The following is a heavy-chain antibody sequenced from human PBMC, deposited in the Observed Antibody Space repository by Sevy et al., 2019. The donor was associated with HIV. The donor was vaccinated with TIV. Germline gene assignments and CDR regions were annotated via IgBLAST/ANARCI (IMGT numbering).Heavy chain of an antibody. CDR1: GGSISSYY. D-gene: IGHD3-10*01. J-gene: IGHJ5*02. Sequence: SETLSLTCTVSGGSISSYYWSWIRQPPGKGLEWIGYIYYSGSTNYNPSLKSRVTISVDTSKNQFSLKLSSVTAADTAVYYSARVPPRDYYGSGSRGWFDPWGQGTLVTVSS. V-gene: IGHV4-59*01. CDR3: ARVPPRDYYGSGSRGWFDP. CDR2: IYYSGST.